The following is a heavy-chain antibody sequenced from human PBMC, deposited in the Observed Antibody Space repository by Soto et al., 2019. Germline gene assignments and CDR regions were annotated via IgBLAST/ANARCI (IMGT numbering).Heavy chain of an antibody. CDR2: ISYDGGNK. J-gene: IGHJ4*02. Sequence: PGGSLRLSCTASNFVFSVYSLHWVRQAPGKGLEWVALISYDGGNKYYADSVKGRFTISRDNSKNTLYLQMNSLRREDTAVYYCARDKDQYDFWGGTLGSWGQGTLVTVSS. V-gene: IGHV3-30-3*01. CDR1: NFVFSVYS. CDR3: ARDKDQYDFWGGTLGS. D-gene: IGHD3-3*01.